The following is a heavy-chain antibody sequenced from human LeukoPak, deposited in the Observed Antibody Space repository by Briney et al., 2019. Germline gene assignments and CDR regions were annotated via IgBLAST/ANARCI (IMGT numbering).Heavy chain of an antibody. CDR2: ICHSGST. V-gene: IGHV4-4*02. J-gene: IGHJ4*02. Sequence: KPSETLSLTCAVSGGSISSTNWWNWVRQPPGEGLEWIGEICHSGSTNYNPSLKSRVTMSVDKSKNQFSLKVTSVTAADTAVYYCVRIGNDYMENWGQGTLVTVSS. CDR1: GGSISSTNW. D-gene: IGHD4-11*01. CDR3: VRIGNDYMEN.